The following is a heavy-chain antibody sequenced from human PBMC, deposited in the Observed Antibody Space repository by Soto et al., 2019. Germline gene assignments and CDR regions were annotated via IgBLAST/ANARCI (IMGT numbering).Heavy chain of an antibody. D-gene: IGHD6-19*01. Sequence: SETLSLTCAVYGGSFSGYYWSWIRQPPGKGLEWIGEINHSGSTNYNPSLKSRVTISVDTSKDHFSLKLSFVTAADTAVYYCARVSGWPGTFDPWGQGTLVTVSS. J-gene: IGHJ5*02. CDR1: GGSFSGYY. V-gene: IGHV4-34*01. CDR3: ARVSGWPGTFDP. CDR2: INHSGST.